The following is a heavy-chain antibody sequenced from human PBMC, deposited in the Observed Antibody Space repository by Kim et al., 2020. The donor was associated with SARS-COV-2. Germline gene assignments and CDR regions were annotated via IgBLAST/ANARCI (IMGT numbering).Heavy chain of an antibody. D-gene: IGHD3-10*01. CDR1: GGSISSYY. CDR2: IYYSGST. CDR3: ARAPGYYGSGSYYNKHYYGMDV. Sequence: SETLSLTCTVSGGSISSYYWSWIRQPPGKGLEWIGYIYYSGSTNYNPSLKSRVTISVDTSKNQFSLKLSSVTAADTAVYYCARAPGYYGSGSYYNKHYYGMDVWGQGTTVTVSS. J-gene: IGHJ6*02. V-gene: IGHV4-59*13.